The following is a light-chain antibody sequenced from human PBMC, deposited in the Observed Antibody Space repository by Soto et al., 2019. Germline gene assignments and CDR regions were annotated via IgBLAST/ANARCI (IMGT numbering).Light chain of an antibody. Sequence: QSALTQPASVSGSPGQSITISCTGTSSDVGGYNYVSWYQQHPGKAPKLMIYEVSNRPSGVPDRFSGSKSDTSASLAITGLQIDDEADYYCQSYDTGLTGRVLFGGGTKLTVL. V-gene: IGLV2-14*01. CDR3: QSYDTGLTGRVL. CDR1: SSDVGGYNY. J-gene: IGLJ2*01. CDR2: EVS.